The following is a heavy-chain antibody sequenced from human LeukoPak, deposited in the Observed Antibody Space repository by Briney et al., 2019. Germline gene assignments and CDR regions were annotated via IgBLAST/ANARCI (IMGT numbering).Heavy chain of an antibody. CDR2: IWYDGNNK. V-gene: IGHV3-33*06. CDR3: AKDWGYTTMVSYYFDY. D-gene: IGHD5-18*01. CDR1: GFTFSGYG. Sequence: GGPLRLSCAASGFTFSGYGMHWVRQAPDKGLEWVAVIWYDGNNKYYADSVKGRFTISRDNSKNTLYLQMNSLRAEDTAVYYCAKDWGYTTMVSYYFDYWGQGALVTVSS. J-gene: IGHJ4*02.